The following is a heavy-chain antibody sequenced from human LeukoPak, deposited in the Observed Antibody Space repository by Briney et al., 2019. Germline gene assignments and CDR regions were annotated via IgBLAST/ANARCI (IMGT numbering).Heavy chain of an antibody. J-gene: IGHJ4*02. CDR3: ARDRDRLVAVAGTTDY. D-gene: IGHD6-19*01. CDR1: GYTFTSYG. CDR2: ISAYNGNT. V-gene: IGHV1-18*01. Sequence: GASVKVSCKASGYTFTSYGISWMRQAPGQGLEWMGWISAYNGNTNYAQKLQGRVTMTTDTSTSTAYMELRSLRSDDTAVYYCARDRDRLVAVAGTTDYWGQGTLVTVSS.